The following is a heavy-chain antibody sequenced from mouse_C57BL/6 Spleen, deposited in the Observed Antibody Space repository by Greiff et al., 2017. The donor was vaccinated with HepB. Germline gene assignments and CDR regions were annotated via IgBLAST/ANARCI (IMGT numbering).Heavy chain of an antibody. D-gene: IGHD4-1*01. Sequence: VQLQQSGAELARPGASVKLSCKASGYTFTSYGISWVKQRTGQGLEWIGEIYPRSGNTYYNEKFKGKATLTADKSSSTAYMELVSLTSEDSAVYFCARTNWDSWYFDVWGTGTTVTVSS. J-gene: IGHJ1*03. CDR3: ARTNWDSWYFDV. V-gene: IGHV1-81*01. CDR1: GYTFTSYG. CDR2: IYPRSGNT.